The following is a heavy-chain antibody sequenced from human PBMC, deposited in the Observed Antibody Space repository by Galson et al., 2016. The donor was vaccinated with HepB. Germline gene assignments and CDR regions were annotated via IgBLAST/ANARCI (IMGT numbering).Heavy chain of an antibody. CDR3: ARDTSGSYWGHDLDY. J-gene: IGHJ4*02. V-gene: IGHV1-3*01. D-gene: IGHD1-26*01. Sequence: SVKVSCKVSGYTFTTYDIHWVRQAPGQSLEWMGRSNAGNGDTIYSQRFQGRVTISSDTSTSTAYMELRSLTSEDTALYYCARDTSGSYWGHDLDYWGQGTLVTVSS. CDR2: SNAGNGDT. CDR1: GYTFTTYD.